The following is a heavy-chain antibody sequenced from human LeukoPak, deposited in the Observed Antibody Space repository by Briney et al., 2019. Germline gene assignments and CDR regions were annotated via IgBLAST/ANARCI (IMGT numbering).Heavy chain of an antibody. V-gene: IGHV4-34*01. D-gene: IGHD3-10*01. J-gene: IGHJ4*02. CDR1: GGSFSGYY. CDR3: ARKIMVRGTFDY. CDR2: INHSGST. Sequence: PSETLSLTCAVYGGSFSGYYWSWIRQPPGKGLEWIGEINHSGSTNYNPSLESRVTISVDTSKNQFSLKLSSVTAADTAVYYCARKIMVRGTFDYWGQGTLVTVSS.